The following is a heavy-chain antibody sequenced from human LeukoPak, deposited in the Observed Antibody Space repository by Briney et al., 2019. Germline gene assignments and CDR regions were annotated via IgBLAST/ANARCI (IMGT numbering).Heavy chain of an antibody. D-gene: IGHD3-22*01. V-gene: IGHV1-46*01. CDR2: INPSGGST. Sequence: ASVKVSCKASGYTFTSYYMHWVRQAPGQGLEWMGIINPSGGSTSYAQKFQGRVTMTRDTSTSTVYMEPSSLRSEDTAVYYCARDHISGNGDYWGQGTLVAVSS. CDR1: GYTFTSYY. J-gene: IGHJ4*02. CDR3: ARDHISGNGDY.